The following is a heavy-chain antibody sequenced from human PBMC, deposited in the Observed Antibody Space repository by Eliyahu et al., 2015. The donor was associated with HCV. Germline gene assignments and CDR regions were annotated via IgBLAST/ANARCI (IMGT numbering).Heavy chain of an antibody. CDR3: ARDRGYCSGGSCYWWVDY. V-gene: IGHV3-30*04. CDR1: GFTFXSYA. Sequence: QVQLVESXXGVVQPGRSLRLSCAASGFTFXSYAMHWVRQAPGKGPEWVAVISYDGSNKYYADSVKGRXTISRDNSKNTLYLQMNSLRAEDTAVYYCARDRGYCSGGSCYWWVDYWGQGTLVTVSS. J-gene: IGHJ4*02. D-gene: IGHD2-15*01. CDR2: ISYDGSNK.